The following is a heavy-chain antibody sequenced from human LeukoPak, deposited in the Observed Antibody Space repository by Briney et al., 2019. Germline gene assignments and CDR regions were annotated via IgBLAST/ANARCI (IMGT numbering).Heavy chain of an antibody. V-gene: IGHV1-18*03. CDR3: ARGGGGAYDSSGYYEDWFDP. CDR2: ISAYNGNT. D-gene: IGHD3-22*01. Sequence: ASVKVSCKASGYTFTSYGISWVRQAPGQGLEWMGWISAYNGNTNYAQKLQGRVTITRDTSASTAYMELSSLRSEDMAVYYCARGGGGAYDSSGYYEDWFDPWGQGTLVTVSS. CDR1: GYTFTSYG. J-gene: IGHJ5*02.